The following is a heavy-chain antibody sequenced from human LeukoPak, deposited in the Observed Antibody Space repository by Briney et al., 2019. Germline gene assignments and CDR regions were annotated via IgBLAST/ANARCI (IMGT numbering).Heavy chain of an antibody. J-gene: IGHJ5*02. V-gene: IGHV3-21*04. CDR2: ITSSSRYI. Sequence: GGSLRLSCAASGFTFSSYSMNWVRQAPGKGLEWVSSITSSSRYIYYADSVKGRFTISRDNSKNTLYLQMNSLRAEDTAVYYCATVWFDPWGQGTLVTVSS. CDR3: ATVWFDP. CDR1: GFTFSSYS.